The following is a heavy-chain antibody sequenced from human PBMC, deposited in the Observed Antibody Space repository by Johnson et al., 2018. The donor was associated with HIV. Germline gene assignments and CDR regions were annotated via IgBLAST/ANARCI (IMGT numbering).Heavy chain of an antibody. CDR1: GFTFSSYA. CDR3: ARGGYCRSTNCYRGNAFDI. Sequence: QVQLMESGGGVVQPGRSLRLSCAASGFTFSSYAMHWVRQAPGKGLEWVAVISYDGSSKNYGDSVKGRFTISRDNSKNTLYLQMNSLKAEDTALYYCARGGYCRSTNCYRGNAFDIWGPGTMVTVSS. V-gene: IGHV3-30*04. J-gene: IGHJ3*02. D-gene: IGHD2-2*01. CDR2: ISYDGSSK.